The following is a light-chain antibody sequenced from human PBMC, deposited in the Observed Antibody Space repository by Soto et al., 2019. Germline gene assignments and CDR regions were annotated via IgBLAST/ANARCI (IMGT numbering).Light chain of an antibody. CDR3: KNNNSAPGP. CDR2: AAS. CDR1: QGISNY. V-gene: IGKV1-27*01. Sequence: DIQMTQSPSSLSTSVGDRVTITCRASQGISNYLAWYQQKPGKVPKLLIYAASTLQSGVPSRFSGSGSGTIFTLTIRARHPKDFSIYYCKNNNSAPGPVAQGTK. J-gene: IGKJ1*01.